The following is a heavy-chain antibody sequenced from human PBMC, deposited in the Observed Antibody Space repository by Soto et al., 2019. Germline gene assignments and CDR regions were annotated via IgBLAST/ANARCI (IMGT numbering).Heavy chain of an antibody. D-gene: IGHD1-26*01. V-gene: IGHV3-7*04. CDR3: ARGWGLDP. CDR1: GFTFSSYW. Sequence: EVQLVESGGGLVQPGGSLRLSCAASGFTFSSYWMTWVRQAPGKGLEWVANIKRDGSEKYYVDSVKGRFTISRDNAKNSLYLQMSSLRADETAVYYCARGWGLDPWGEGTLVTVSS. J-gene: IGHJ5*02. CDR2: IKRDGSEK.